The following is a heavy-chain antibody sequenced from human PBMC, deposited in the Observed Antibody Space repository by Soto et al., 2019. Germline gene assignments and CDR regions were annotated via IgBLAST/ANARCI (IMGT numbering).Heavy chain of an antibody. J-gene: IGHJ4*02. CDR3: AAQGKYYYGSGSYYAPGSYDY. V-gene: IGHV4-31*03. CDR1: GGSISSGGYY. Sequence: SETLSLTCTVSGGSISSGGYYWSWIRQHPGKGLEWIGYIYYSGSTYYNPSLKSRVTISVDTSKNQFSLKLSSVTAADTAVYYCAAQGKYYYGSGSYYAPGSYDYWGQGTLVTVSS. CDR2: IYYSGST. D-gene: IGHD3-10*01.